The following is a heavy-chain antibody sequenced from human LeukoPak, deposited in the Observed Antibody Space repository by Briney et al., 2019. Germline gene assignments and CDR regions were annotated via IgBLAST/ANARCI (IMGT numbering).Heavy chain of an antibody. CDR3: ARDSYYYGSGSYPFYYYYYGMDV. CDR2: ISGSGGST. Sequence: GGSLRLSCAASGFTFSSYAMSWVRQAPGKGLEWVSAISGSGGSTYYADSVKGRFTISRDNSKNTLYLQMNSLRAEDTAVYYCARDSYYYGSGSYPFYYYYYGMDVWGQGTTVTVSS. D-gene: IGHD3-10*01. CDR1: GFTFSSYA. J-gene: IGHJ6*02. V-gene: IGHV3-23*01.